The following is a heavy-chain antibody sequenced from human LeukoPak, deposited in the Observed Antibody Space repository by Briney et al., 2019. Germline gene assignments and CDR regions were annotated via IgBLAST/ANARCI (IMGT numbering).Heavy chain of an antibody. CDR3: ARDMSGAVGNYYYYMDV. V-gene: IGHV1-46*01. Sequence: AAVKVSCKPSRYTLTSYYMHWVPQAPRQGVEWMGIINPSGGSTSYAQKFQGRVTMPRDTSTSTVYMELSSLRSEDTAVYYCARDMSGAVGNYYYYMDVWGKGTTVTVSS. J-gene: IGHJ6*03. D-gene: IGHD3-10*01. CDR2: INPSGGST. CDR1: RYTLTSYY.